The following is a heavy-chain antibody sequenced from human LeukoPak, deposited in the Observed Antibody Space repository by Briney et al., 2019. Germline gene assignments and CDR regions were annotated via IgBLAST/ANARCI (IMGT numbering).Heavy chain of an antibody. CDR1: GYTFTSYY. V-gene: IGHV1-46*01. CDR2: INPSGGST. CDR3: ARVVSPVDMVRGVADFFYNYYMDV. D-gene: IGHD3-10*01. J-gene: IGHJ6*03. Sequence: ASVKVSCKASGYTFTSYYMHWVRQAPGQGLEWMGIINPSGGSTSYAQKFQGRVTMTRDMSTSTVYMELSSLRSEDTAVYYCARVVSPVDMVRGVADFFYNYYMDVWGKGTTVTISS.